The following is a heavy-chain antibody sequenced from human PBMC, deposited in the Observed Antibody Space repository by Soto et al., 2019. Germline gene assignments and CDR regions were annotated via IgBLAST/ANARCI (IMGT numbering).Heavy chain of an antibody. CDR3: ARDTYVLRFLEWLYYFDI. D-gene: IGHD3-3*01. CDR2: INPRGGST. V-gene: IGHV1-46*01. J-gene: IGHJ4*02. Sequence: ASVKVSCKASGYTFTSYYIHWVRQAPGQGLERMRIINPRGGSTSSAQKFQARVTMTRDTSMSTVYMELRSLRSDDTAVYYCARDTYVLRFLEWLYYFDIWGQGTLVTVSS. CDR1: GYTFTSYY.